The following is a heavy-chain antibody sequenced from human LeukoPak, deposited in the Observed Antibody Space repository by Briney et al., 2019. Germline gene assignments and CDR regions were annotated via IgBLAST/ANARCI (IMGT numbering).Heavy chain of an antibody. J-gene: IGHJ4*02. D-gene: IGHD3-22*01. Sequence: GASVKVSCKASGYTFTSYGISWVRQAPGQGLEWMGWISAYNGNTNYAQKLQGRVTMTTDTSTSTAYMELRSLRSDDTAVYYCARDRGDLYYYDSSGPPDFDYWGQGTLVTVSS. CDR1: GYTFTSYG. CDR2: ISAYNGNT. CDR3: ARDRGDLYYYDSSGPPDFDY. V-gene: IGHV1-18*01.